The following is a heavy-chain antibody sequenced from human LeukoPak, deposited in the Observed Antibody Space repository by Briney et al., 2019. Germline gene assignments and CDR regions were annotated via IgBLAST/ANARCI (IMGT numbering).Heavy chain of an antibody. CDR2: MNPNSGNT. V-gene: IGHV1-8*01. J-gene: IGHJ4*02. CDR1: GYTFTHYD. CDR3: ARRHGRCSDGSCYYPDY. Sequence: ASVKVSFTASGYTFTHYDINWGGQAPGQGAGWMGWMNPNSGNTGYAQKFQGRVTMTRNSSITTAYMELSSLRSEDTAVYYCARRHGRCSDGSCYYPDYWGQGTLVTVSS. D-gene: IGHD2-15*01.